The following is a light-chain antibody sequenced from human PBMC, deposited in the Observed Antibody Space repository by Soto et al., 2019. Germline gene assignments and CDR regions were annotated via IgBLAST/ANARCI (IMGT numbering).Light chain of an antibody. Sequence: QITQSPSTLSASVADRVTITFRASQGITSCLNWHRQKPGKVPKFLIYSASNLQSGVPSRFSGSGSGTEFTLTISRLEPEDFAVYYCQQYGSSSWTFGQGTKVDIK. V-gene: IGKV1-27*01. CDR1: QGITSC. CDR2: SAS. CDR3: QQYGSSSWT. J-gene: IGKJ1*01.